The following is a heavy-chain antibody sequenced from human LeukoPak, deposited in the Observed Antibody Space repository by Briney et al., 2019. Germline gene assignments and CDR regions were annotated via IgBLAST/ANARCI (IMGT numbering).Heavy chain of an antibody. V-gene: IGHV3-23*01. Sequence: PGGSLRLSCAASGFTFSSYAMSWVRQAPGKGLEWVSAISGSGGSTYYADSVKGRFTISRDNSKNTLYLQMNSLRAEDTAVYYCAKDAHLTIFRVVTYFDYWGQGTLVTVSS. CDR3: AKDAHLTIFRVVTYFDY. J-gene: IGHJ4*02. CDR1: GFTFSSYA. CDR2: ISGSGGST. D-gene: IGHD3-3*01.